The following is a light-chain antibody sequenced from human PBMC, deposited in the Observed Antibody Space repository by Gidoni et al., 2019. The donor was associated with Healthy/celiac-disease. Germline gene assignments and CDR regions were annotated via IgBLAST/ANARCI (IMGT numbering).Light chain of an antibody. CDR1: QSVLYSSNNKNY. CDR3: QQYYSTPIT. V-gene: IGKV4-1*01. Sequence: IVMTQSPDSLAVSLGERATINCKSSQSVLYSSNNKNYLAWYQQQPGQPPKLLIYWASTRESGVPDRFSGSGSGTDFTLTISSLQAEDVAVYSCQQYYSTPITFGPGTKVDIK. J-gene: IGKJ3*01. CDR2: WAS.